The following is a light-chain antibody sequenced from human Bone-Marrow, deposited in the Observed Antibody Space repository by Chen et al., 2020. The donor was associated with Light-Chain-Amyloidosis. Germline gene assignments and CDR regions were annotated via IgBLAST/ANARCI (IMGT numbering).Light chain of an antibody. CDR2: DAS. V-gene: IGKV3-11*01. Sequence: EIVLTQSPATLSLSPGERATLSCRASQSVSSYLAWYQQKPGQAPRLLISDASTRAAGIPARFSVSGSVTDFTLTISSLEPVDFAVYYCQQRSNWPPSITFGQGTRLEIK. CDR1: QSVSSY. J-gene: IGKJ5*01. CDR3: QQRSNWPPSIT.